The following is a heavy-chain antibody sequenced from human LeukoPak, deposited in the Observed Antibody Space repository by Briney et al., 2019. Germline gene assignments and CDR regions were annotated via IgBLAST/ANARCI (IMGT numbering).Heavy chain of an antibody. Sequence: PGGSLRLSCAASGFPFSNTWMHWVRQAAGKGLVWVSRTDSDGTNTAYADSVKGRFTISRDNAKNRLYLQMNSLRAEDTAVYYCAREAVGDAFDIWGQGTMVTVSS. D-gene: IGHD6-19*01. V-gene: IGHV3-74*01. J-gene: IGHJ3*02. CDR1: GFPFSNTW. CDR3: AREAVGDAFDI. CDR2: TDSDGTNT.